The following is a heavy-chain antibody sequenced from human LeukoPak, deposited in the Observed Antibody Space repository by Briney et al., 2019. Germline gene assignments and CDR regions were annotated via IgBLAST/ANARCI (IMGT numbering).Heavy chain of an antibody. Sequence: PGGSLRLSCAASGFTLSTFWMSWVRQAPGKGPEWVANIKQDGSEKYYVESVKGRFTISRDNAKNSLYLQMNSLRAEDTAVYYCARAGYDYVWGSYRDGDYFDYWGQGTLVTVSS. V-gene: IGHV3-7*02. CDR3: ARAGYDYVWGSYRDGDYFDY. CDR2: IKQDGSEK. CDR1: GFTLSTFW. J-gene: IGHJ4*02. D-gene: IGHD3-16*02.